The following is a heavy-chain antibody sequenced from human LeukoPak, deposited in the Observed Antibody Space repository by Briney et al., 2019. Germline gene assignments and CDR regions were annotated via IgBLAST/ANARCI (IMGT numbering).Heavy chain of an antibody. Sequence: SETLSLTCAVSDYSISNCNRWSCLRQPPGKVLEGIGEIHHSGSTNYKSSLKRRVTISLDNAKNPLSLKMTSVTAEDTAVYYCASARVDPGRGRFDYWGQGTLVTVSS. J-gene: IGHJ4*02. CDR2: IHHSGST. D-gene: IGHD3-10*01. V-gene: IGHV4-4*02. CDR3: ASARVDPGRGRFDY. CDR1: DYSISNCNR.